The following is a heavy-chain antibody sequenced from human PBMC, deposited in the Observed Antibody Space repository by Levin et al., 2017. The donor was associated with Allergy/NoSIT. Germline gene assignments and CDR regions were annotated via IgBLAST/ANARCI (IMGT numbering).Heavy chain of an antibody. J-gene: IGHJ4*02. V-gene: IGHV3-72*01. CDR3: LNMRRNYQPDY. CDR1: GFTFSDHY. Sequence: RAGGSLRLSCAVSGFTFSDHYMDWVRQAPGKGLEWVGRIRTKAYNYATEYVAAGKGRFTISRDDSKNSLYLQLNSLKIEDTAMYYCLNMRRNYQPDYWGRGTLVTVSS. CDR2: IRTKAYNYAT. D-gene: IGHD1-1*01.